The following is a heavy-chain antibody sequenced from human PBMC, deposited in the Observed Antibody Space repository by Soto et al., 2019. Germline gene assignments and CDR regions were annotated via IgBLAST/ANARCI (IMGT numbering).Heavy chain of an antibody. CDR1: GGSISSHY. J-gene: IGHJ4*02. Sequence: SETLSLTCSVSGGSISSHYWSWIRQPAGKGLEWIGLIYISGSTNYNPSLKSRVTMSVDTSKSQFSLKLSSVTAADTAVYYCAGYDSSGYYLDYWGQGTLVTVS. D-gene: IGHD3-22*01. CDR2: IYISGST. CDR3: AGYDSSGYYLDY. V-gene: IGHV4-4*07.